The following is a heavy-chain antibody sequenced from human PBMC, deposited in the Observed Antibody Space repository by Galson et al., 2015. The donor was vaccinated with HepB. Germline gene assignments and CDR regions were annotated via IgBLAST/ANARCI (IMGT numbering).Heavy chain of an antibody. CDR1: GGSFSGYY. V-gene: IGHV4-34*01. CDR3: ARSNYYGSGSYLYYYYYMDV. D-gene: IGHD3-10*01. CDR2: INHSGST. J-gene: IGHJ6*03. Sequence: ETLSLTCAVYGGSFSGYYWSWIRQPPGKGLEWIGEINHSGSTNYNPSLKSRVTISVDTSKNQFSLKLSSVTAADTAVYYCARSNYYGSGSYLYYYYYMDVWGKGTTVTVSS.